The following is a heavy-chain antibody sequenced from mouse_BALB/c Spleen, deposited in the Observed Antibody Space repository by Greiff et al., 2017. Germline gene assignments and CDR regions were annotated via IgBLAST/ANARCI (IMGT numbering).Heavy chain of an antibody. Sequence: EVKLVESGGGLVKPGGSLKLSCAASGFTFSDYYMYWVRQTPEKRLEWVATISDGGSYTYYPDSVKGRFTISRDNAKNNLYLQMSSLKSEDTAMYYCARDMGYGNTRDYAMDYWGQGTSVTVSS. CDR3: ARDMGYGNTRDYAMDY. CDR2: ISDGGSYT. D-gene: IGHD2-1*01. J-gene: IGHJ4*01. V-gene: IGHV5-4*02. CDR1: GFTFSDYY.